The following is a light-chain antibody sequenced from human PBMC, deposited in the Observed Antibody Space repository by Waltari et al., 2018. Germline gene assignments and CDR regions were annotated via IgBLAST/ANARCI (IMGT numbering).Light chain of an antibody. V-gene: IGLV2-14*03. J-gene: IGLJ1*01. CDR3: NSYTSSSTLV. CDR2: DVS. CDR1: STDIGGYNY. Sequence: QSALTQPASVSGSPGQSITIPCAGASTDIGGYNYVSWYQQHPGKAPKLMIYDVSNRPSGVSNRFSGSKSGNTASLTISGLQSEDEAYYYCNSYTSSSTLVFGTGTEVTVL.